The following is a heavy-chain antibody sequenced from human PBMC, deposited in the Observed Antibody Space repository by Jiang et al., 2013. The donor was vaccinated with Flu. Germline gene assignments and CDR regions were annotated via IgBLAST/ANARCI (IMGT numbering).Heavy chain of an antibody. D-gene: IGHD6-19*01. CDR2: IHYSGRT. V-gene: IGHV4-30-4*01. Sequence: GSGLVKPSQTLSLTCTVSGGSFSSGDYYWTWIRQPPGKGLEWVGYIHYSGRTYYNPSLKSRISISMDTSKNQFSLSLSSVTAADTAVYYCGGQGGPVAGTGGFDIWGQGTMVTVSS. CDR1: GGSFSSGDYY. CDR3: GGQGGPVAGTGGFDI. J-gene: IGHJ3*02.